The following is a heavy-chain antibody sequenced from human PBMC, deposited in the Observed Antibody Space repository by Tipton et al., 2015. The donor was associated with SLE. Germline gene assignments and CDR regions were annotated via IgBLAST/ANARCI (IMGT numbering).Heavy chain of an antibody. CDR3: ARGGSSTAWYWED. Sequence: GSLRLSCIASGSVSQYSFGGLWMTWVRQAPGKGLEWVANINSQGSDTYYVASAKGRFTVSRDNAKNSLYLQMNNLRVDDTAVYYCARGGSSTAWYWEDWGQGTLVTVSS. CDR2: INSQGSDT. J-gene: IGHJ4*02. V-gene: IGHV3-7*01. CDR1: GSVSQYSFGGLW. D-gene: IGHD6-19*01.